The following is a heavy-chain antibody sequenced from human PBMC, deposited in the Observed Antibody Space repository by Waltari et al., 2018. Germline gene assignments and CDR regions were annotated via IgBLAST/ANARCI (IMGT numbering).Heavy chain of an antibody. CDR2: IYPGDSDT. V-gene: IGHV5-51*01. CDR1: GYSFTSYW. J-gene: IGHJ3*02. D-gene: IGHD2-15*01. Sequence: EVQLVQSGAEVKKPGESLKISCKGSGYSFTSYWIGWVRPMPRKGLEWMGVIYPGDSDTRYSPSFQGQVTISADKSISTAYLQWSSLKASDTAMYYCASHVTEGGSIVVGAFDIWGQGTMVTVSS. CDR3: ASHVTEGGSIVVGAFDI.